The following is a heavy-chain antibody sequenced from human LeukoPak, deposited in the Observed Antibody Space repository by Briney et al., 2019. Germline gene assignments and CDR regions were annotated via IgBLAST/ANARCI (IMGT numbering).Heavy chain of an antibody. V-gene: IGHV3-11*04. CDR1: GFTVSDYY. D-gene: IGHD3-22*01. CDR2: ISSSGSTI. J-gene: IGHJ5*02. Sequence: GGSLRLSCAASGFTVSDYYMNWIRQAPGKGLEWISFISSSGSTIFYADSVKGRFTISRDNAKNSLYLQMNSLRAEDTAVYYCARVVVVITTSYSSCWFDPWGQGTLVTVSS. CDR3: ARVVVVITTSYSSCWFDP.